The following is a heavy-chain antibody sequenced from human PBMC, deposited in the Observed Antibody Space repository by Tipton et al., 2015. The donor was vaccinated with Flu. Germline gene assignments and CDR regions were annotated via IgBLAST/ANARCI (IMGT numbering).Heavy chain of an antibody. Sequence: QLVQSGAEVKKPGASVKVSCKASGYTFTGYYMHWVRQAPGQGLEWMGWISAYNGNTNYAQKLQGRVTMTTDTSTSTAYMELRSLRSDDTAVYYCARGGSKWSWNDGLRERTYNWFDPWGQGTLVTVSS. CDR3: ARGGSKWSWNDGLRERTYNWFDP. CDR1: GYTFTGYY. J-gene: IGHJ5*02. CDR2: ISAYNGNT. V-gene: IGHV1-18*04. D-gene: IGHD1-1*01.